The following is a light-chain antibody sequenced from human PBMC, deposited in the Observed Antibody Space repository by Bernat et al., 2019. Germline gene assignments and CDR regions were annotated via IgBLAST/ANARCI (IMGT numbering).Light chain of an antibody. CDR3: QQSYSTPLYT. CDR1: QSISSY. J-gene: IGKJ2*01. Sequence: DIQMTQSPSSLSASVGDRVTITCRASQSISSYLNWYQQKPGKAPKLLIYAASSLQSGVPSRFSGSGSGTDFTLTISSLQPEDFATYYCQQSYSTPLYTFGHGTKLELK. V-gene: IGKV1-39*01. CDR2: AAS.